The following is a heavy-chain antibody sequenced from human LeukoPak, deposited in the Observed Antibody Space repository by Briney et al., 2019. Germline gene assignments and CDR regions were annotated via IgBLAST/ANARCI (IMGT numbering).Heavy chain of an antibody. Sequence: GASVKVSCKASGGTFSSYAISWVRQAPGQGLEWMGRIIPILGIANYAQKFQGRVTITADKSTSTAYMELSSLRSEDTAVYYCARSYEADFWSGYYTVGYFDYWGQGTLVTVSS. J-gene: IGHJ4*02. D-gene: IGHD3-3*01. CDR2: IIPILGIA. V-gene: IGHV1-69*04. CDR1: GGTFSSYA. CDR3: ARSYEADFWSGYYTVGYFDY.